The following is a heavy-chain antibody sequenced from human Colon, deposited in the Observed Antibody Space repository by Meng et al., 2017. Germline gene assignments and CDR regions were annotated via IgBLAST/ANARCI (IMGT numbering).Heavy chain of an antibody. J-gene: IGHJ4*02. CDR3: ARDLSSAWYSGLDY. CDR1: GLTFSTYW. CDR2: INSDGATT. V-gene: IGHV3-74*03. D-gene: IGHD6-19*01. Sequence: GESLKISCAASGLTFSTYWMHWVRQAPGKGLVWVSRINSDGATTEYVDSVKGRFTISRDNSKNTLYLQLNSLRADDTAVYYCARDLSSAWYSGLDYWGQGTLVTVSS.